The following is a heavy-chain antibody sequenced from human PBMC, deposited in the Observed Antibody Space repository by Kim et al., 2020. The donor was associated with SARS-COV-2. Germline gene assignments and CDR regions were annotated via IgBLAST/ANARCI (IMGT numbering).Heavy chain of an antibody. J-gene: IGHJ4*02. Sequence: KYTKNITRRDTVTRDTSASTAYMELSSLRSEDTALYYCAGGGQAGFPLDYWGQGTLVTVSS. CDR3: AGGGQAGFPLDY. D-gene: IGHD6-19*01. V-gene: IGHV1-3*01.